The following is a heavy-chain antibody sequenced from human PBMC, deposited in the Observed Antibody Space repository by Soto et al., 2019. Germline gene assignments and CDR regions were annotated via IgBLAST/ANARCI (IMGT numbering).Heavy chain of an antibody. CDR3: AREVRYLYWARRSCFEY. Sequence: PSETLSLTCTVSSRSISSGGYYWSWIRQHPGKGLEGIGYIYYSGSTYYNPSLKSRVTISVDTSKNPFSLKLSSVTAADTAVYYCAREVRYLYWARRSCFEYWGQGTLVTVSS. CDR2: IYYSGST. J-gene: IGHJ4*02. D-gene: IGHD3-9*01. V-gene: IGHV4-31*03. CDR1: SRSISSGGYY.